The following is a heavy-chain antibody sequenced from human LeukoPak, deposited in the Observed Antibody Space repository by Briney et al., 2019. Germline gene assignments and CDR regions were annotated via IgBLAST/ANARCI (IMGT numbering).Heavy chain of an antibody. V-gene: IGHV3-74*01. Sequence: PGRSLRLSCAASGFTFSSYSMNWVRQAPGKGLVWVSRINNDGTTTKYADSVKGRFTISRDNAKNTLYLQMNSLRAEDTAVYYCARVSGPGMNEYFHLWGQGTLVTVSS. CDR2: INNDGTTT. D-gene: IGHD3-10*01. CDR1: GFTFSSYS. J-gene: IGHJ1*01. CDR3: ARVSGPGMNEYFHL.